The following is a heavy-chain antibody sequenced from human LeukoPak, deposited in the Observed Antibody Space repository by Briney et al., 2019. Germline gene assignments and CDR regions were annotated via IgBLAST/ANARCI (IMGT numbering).Heavy chain of an antibody. D-gene: IGHD1-26*01. Sequence: AGGSLRLSCAASGFTFSGYWMHWVRHAPGKGLVWVSRIRSDGSSTSYADSVKGRFTISRDNAKNTLYLQMSSLRAEDTAVYYCAKDRVRVLNWVETTSYYGMDVWGQGTTVTVSS. CDR3: AKDRVRVLNWVETTSYYGMDV. CDR2: IRSDGSST. CDR1: GFTFSGYW. V-gene: IGHV3-74*01. J-gene: IGHJ6*02.